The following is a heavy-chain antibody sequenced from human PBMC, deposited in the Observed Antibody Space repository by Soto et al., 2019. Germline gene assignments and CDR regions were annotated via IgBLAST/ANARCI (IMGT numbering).Heavy chain of an antibody. D-gene: IGHD2-2*01. Sequence: PSETLSLTCAVYGGSFSGYYWSWIRQPPGKGMEWIGEINHSGSTNYNPSLKSRVTISVDTSKNQFSLKLSSVTAADTAVYYCSRGTTAIVVVPADPSDAFDIWGQGTMVTVSS. CDR3: SRGTTAIVVVPADPSDAFDI. CDR2: INHSGST. J-gene: IGHJ3*02. V-gene: IGHV4-34*01. CDR1: GGSFSGYY.